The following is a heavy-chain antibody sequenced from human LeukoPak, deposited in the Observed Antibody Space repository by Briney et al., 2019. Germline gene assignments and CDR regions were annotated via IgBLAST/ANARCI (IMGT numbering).Heavy chain of an antibody. CDR1: GFTFSSYW. CDR3: ARDRGSGYTDY. V-gene: IGHV3-74*01. J-gene: IGHJ4*02. CDR2: VNSDGSST. D-gene: IGHD3-22*01. Sequence: SGGSLRLSCAASGFTFSSYWMHWVRQAPGKGLVWVSRVNSDGSSTTYADSVKGRFTISRDNSKNTLYLQMNSLRAEDTAVYYCARDRGSGYTDYWGQGTLVTVSS.